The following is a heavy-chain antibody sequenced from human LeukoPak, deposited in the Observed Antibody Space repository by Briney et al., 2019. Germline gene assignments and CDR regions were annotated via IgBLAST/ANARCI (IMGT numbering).Heavy chain of an antibody. CDR2: INHSGST. CDR3: ARGDSGSFSQFDC. J-gene: IGHJ4*02. Sequence: PSETLSLTRAVYGGSFSGYYWSWIRQPPGKGLEWIGEINHSGSTNYNLSLKSRVTISVDTSKNQFSLKLSSVTAADTAVYYCARGDSGSFSQFDCWGQGTLVTVSS. D-gene: IGHD1-26*01. V-gene: IGHV4-34*01. CDR1: GGSFSGYY.